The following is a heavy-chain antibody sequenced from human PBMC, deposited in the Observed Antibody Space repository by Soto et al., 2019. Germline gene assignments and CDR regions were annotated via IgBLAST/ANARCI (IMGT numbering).Heavy chain of an antibody. CDR2: IYPGDSDT. CDR1: GYRFTSYW. J-gene: IGHJ6*02. D-gene: IGHD3-10*01. Sequence: GESLKISCKGSGYRFTSYWIGWVRQMPGKGLEWMGIIYPGDSDTRYSPSFQGQVTISADKSISTAYLQWSSLKASDTAMYYCARHDDGSGSYQHYGMDVWGQGTTVTVSS. CDR3: ARHDDGSGSYQHYGMDV. V-gene: IGHV5-51*01.